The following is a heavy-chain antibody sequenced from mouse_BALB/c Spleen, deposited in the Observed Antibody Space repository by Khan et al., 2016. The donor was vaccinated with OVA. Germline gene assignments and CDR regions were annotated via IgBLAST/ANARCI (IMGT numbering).Heavy chain of an antibody. CDR1: GYIFTSYW. V-gene: IGHV1-7*01. CDR3: ARSGYGSLAY. CDR2: INPSSGYT. J-gene: IGHJ3*01. Sequence: QVQLQQSGAELAKPGASVKMSCKASGYIFTSYWMNWVKQRPGQGLEWIGYINPSSGYTEYNQKFKDKATLTADKSSSTAYMQLSSLTSEDSAVFYCARSGYGSLAYWGQGTLVTVSA. D-gene: IGHD1-1*01.